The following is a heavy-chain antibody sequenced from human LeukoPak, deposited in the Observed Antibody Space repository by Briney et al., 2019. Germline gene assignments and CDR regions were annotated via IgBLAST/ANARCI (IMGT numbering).Heavy chain of an antibody. J-gene: IGHJ6*04. CDR1: GYSFTSYW. CDR3: ARLSGVRGVILFFDGMDV. V-gene: IGHV5-51*01. CDR2: IYPGDSDT. Sequence: GESLKISCKGSGYSFTSYWIGWVRQMPGKGLEWMGIIYPGDSDTGYSPSFQGQVTISADKSISTAYLQWSSLKASDTAMYYCARLSGVRGVILFFDGMDVWGKGTTVTVSS. D-gene: IGHD3-10*01.